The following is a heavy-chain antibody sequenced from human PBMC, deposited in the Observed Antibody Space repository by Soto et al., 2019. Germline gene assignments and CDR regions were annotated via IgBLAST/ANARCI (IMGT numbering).Heavy chain of an antibody. CDR2: ISGYNGNT. CDR3: SRFIMVGGWFDPNYYHGMDV. V-gene: IGHV1-18*01. D-gene: IGHD6-19*01. Sequence: QVQLVQSGAEVKKPGASVTVSCKTSGYTFSNYGINWVRQAPGQGLEWMGWISGYNGNTNYAQTVQGRVTMTTDTATGTVYKELRSLKYDDTAIYYCSRFIMVGGWFDPNYYHGMDVWGQGTTVTVSS. CDR1: GYTFSNYG. J-gene: IGHJ6*02.